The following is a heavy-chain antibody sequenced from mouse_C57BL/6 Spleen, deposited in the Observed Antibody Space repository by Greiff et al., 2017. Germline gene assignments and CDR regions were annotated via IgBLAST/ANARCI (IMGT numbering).Heavy chain of an antibody. CDR1: GYSITSGYY. Sequence: EVQLVESGPGLVKPSQSLSLTCSVTGYSITSGYYWNWIRQFPGNKLEWMGYISYDGSNNYNPSLKNRISITRDTSKSQFFLKLNSVTTEDTATYYCARGRGRNYAMDYWGQGTSVTVSS. CDR2: ISYDGSN. J-gene: IGHJ4*01. V-gene: IGHV3-6*01. CDR3: ARGRGRNYAMDY. D-gene: IGHD3-3*01.